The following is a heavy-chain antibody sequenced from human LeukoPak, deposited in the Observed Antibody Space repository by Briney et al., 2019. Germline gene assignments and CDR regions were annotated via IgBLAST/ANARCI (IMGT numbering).Heavy chain of an antibody. J-gene: IGHJ4*02. Sequence: GGSLRLSCAASGFTFSAYNMHWVRQAPGKGLEWLAVISYHGSDKYYADSVKGRFTISRDNSKNTLYLEMISLRPEDTAIYYCAKARAGTYGEFFDYWGQGALVTVSS. CDR3: AKARAGTYGEFFDY. CDR2: ISYHGSDK. CDR1: GFTFSAYN. D-gene: IGHD3-10*01. V-gene: IGHV3-30*01.